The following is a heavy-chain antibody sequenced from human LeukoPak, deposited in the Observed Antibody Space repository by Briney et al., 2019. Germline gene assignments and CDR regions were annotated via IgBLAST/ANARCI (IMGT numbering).Heavy chain of an antibody. J-gene: IGHJ4*02. V-gene: IGHV3-23*01. CDR1: GISFSNYA. Sequence: PGGSLRLSCSASGISFSNYAMSWVRQAPARGPEWVSSRGGGETFYADSVKGWFTLSRDDSRNTVYLQLNNLRVEDTAIYYCAKANWVSNADAVWWGQGTQVTVSS. D-gene: IGHD1-1*01. CDR2: SRGGGET. CDR3: AKANWVSNADAVW.